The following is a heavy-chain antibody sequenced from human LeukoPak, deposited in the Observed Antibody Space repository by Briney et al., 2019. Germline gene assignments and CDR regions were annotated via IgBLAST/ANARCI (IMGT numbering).Heavy chain of an antibody. V-gene: IGHV5-51*01. CDR2: IYPGDSDT. Sequence: GESLKISCKGSGYSFTSYWIGWVRQMPGKGLEWIGIIYPGDSDTRYSPSFQGQVTISADKSISTAYLQRSSLKASDTAMYYCAREIQQNWFDPWGQGTLVTVSS. J-gene: IGHJ5*02. CDR1: GYSFTSYW. CDR3: AREIQQNWFDP. D-gene: IGHD5-18*01.